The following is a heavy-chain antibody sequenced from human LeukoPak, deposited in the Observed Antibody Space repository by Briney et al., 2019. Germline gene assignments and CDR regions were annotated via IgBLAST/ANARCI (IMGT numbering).Heavy chain of an antibody. D-gene: IGHD3-16*02. CDR1: GGSISSYY. V-gene: IGHV4-59*01. CDR2: IYYSGST. CDR3: ARSQYMITFGGVIVRDPRFDY. Sequence: PSETLSLTCTVSGGSISSYYWRWIRQPPGKGLEWIGYIYYSGSTNYNPSLKSRVTISVDTSKNQFSLKLSSVTAADTAVYYCARSQYMITFGGVIVRDPRFDYWGQGTLVTVSS. J-gene: IGHJ4*02.